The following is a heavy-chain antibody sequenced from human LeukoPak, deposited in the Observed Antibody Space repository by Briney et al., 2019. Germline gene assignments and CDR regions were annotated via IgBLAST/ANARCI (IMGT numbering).Heavy chain of an antibody. CDR2: INPDSGDT. J-gene: IGHJ4*02. V-gene: IGHV1-2*02. CDR1: GYPFTGYY. Sequence: ASVKVSCKASGYPFTGYYMHWVRQAPGQGLEWMGWINPDSGDTNYAQKFQGRVTMTRDTSISTAYMELSRLRSDDTAVFYCARDLRGLFDYFEYWGQGTLVTVSS. CDR3: ARDLRGLFDYFEY. D-gene: IGHD2/OR15-2a*01.